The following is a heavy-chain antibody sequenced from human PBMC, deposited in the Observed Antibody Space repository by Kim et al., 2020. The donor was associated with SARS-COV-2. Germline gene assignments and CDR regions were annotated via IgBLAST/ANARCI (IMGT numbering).Heavy chain of an antibody. J-gene: IGHJ4*02. D-gene: IGHD2-2*01. V-gene: IGHV4-34*01. CDR3: AREGSTSNSFDY. Sequence: NSNPSLKSRVTISVDTSKNQFSLKLSSVTAADTAVYYCAREGSTSNSFDYWGQGTLVTVSS.